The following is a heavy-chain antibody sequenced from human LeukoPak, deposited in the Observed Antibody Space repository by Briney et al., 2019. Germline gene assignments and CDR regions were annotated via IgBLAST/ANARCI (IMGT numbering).Heavy chain of an antibody. CDR2: FNTENKET. Sequence: ASVKVSCKVSGYTLTELSIHWVRQAPGKGLEWMGGFNTENKETIYAEKFQGRVTMTEDTSTDTAYMEVNSLTSEDTAVYYCATTHSISDYWGQGTLVTVSS. V-gene: IGHV1-24*01. D-gene: IGHD2-21*01. CDR3: ATTHSISDY. CDR1: GYTLTELS. J-gene: IGHJ4*02.